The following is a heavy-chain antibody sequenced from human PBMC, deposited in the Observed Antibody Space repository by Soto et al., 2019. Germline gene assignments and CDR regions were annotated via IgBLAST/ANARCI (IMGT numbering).Heavy chain of an antibody. J-gene: IGHJ3*02. D-gene: IGHD5-18*01. CDR3: ARESPPRADGYGYNAFDI. V-gene: IGHV1-69*12. CDR2: IIPIFGTA. CDR1: GGTFRSYA. Sequence: QVQLVQSGAEVKKPGSSVKVSCKASGGTFRSYAISWVRQAPGQGLEWMGGIIPIFGTANYGQKFQGRVTITADESTSTAYMELSSLRSEDTAVYYCARESPPRADGYGYNAFDIWGQGTMITVSS.